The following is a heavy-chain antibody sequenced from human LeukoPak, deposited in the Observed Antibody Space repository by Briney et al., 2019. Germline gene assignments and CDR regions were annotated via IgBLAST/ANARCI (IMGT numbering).Heavy chain of an antibody. J-gene: IGHJ4*02. D-gene: IGHD2-2*01. Sequence: GGSLRLSCAASGFTFSSYAMHWVRQAPGKGLEWVAVISYDGSNKYYADSVKGPFTISRDNSKNTLYLQMNSLRAEDTAVYYCARGPGYCSSTSCSGGIVYWGQGTLVTVSS. V-gene: IGHV3-30-3*01. CDR1: GFTFSSYA. CDR2: ISYDGSNK. CDR3: ARGPGYCSSTSCSGGIVY.